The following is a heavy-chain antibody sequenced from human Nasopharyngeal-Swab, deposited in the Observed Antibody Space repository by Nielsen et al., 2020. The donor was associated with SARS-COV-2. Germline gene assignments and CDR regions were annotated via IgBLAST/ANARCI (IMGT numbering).Heavy chain of an antibody. V-gene: IGHV7-4-1*02. CDR2: INTNTGNP. CDR3: ARSIGAVGGNYFDY. J-gene: IGHJ4*02. Sequence: ASVTVSFKSSLYTFTRFSVHSLRPSPSQRPAWMGCINTNTGNPTFAQAFRGRFVFPLDTSVTTPHLQISSLKAEDTATYYCARSIGAVGGNYFDYWGQGTLVTVSS. D-gene: IGHD3-16*01. CDR1: LYTFTRFS.